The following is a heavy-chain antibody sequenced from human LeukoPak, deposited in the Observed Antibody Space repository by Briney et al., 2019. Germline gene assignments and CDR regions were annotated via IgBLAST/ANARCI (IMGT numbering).Heavy chain of an antibody. V-gene: IGHV4-34*01. D-gene: IGHD3-22*01. J-gene: IGHJ5*02. CDR1: GGSFSGYY. CDR2: INHSGST. CDR3: ARQGYYDSSGYPDP. Sequence: PSETLSLTCAVSGGSFSGYYWSWIRQPPGKGLEWIGEINHSGSTNYNPSLKSRVTISVGTSKNQFSLKLSSVTAADTAVYYCARQGYYDSSGYPDPWGQGTLVTVSS.